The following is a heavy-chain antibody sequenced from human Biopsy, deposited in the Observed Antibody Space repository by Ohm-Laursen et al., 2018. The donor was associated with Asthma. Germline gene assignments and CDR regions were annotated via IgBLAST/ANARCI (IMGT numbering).Heavy chain of an antibody. J-gene: IGHJ6*02. CDR3: VRGSSSWHHGPFHYYYGLDV. CDR1: SGSGGYMRSGNYY. Sequence: TLSLTCSLSSGSGGYMRSGNYYWGWIRQPPGKGLEWIGSIYYSGITYYNPSLESRVTVSADTSKNQFSLKLTSVTAADTAVYYCVRGSSSWHHGPFHYYYGLDVWGQRTTATVSS. V-gene: IGHV4-39*01. CDR2: IYYSGIT. D-gene: IGHD6-13*01.